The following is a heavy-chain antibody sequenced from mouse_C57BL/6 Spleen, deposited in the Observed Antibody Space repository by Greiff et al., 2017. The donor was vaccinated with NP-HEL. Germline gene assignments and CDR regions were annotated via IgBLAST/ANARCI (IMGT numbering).Heavy chain of an antibody. Sequence: VHVKQSGAELVRPGASVKLSCTASGFNIKDYYMHWVKQRPEQGLEWIGRIDPEDGDTEYAPKFQGKATMTADTSSNTAYLQLSSLTSEDTAVYYCTTGLLRSFDYWGQGTTLTVSS. CDR1: GFNIKDYY. J-gene: IGHJ2*01. CDR2: IDPEDGDT. V-gene: IGHV14-1*01. CDR3: TTGLLRSFDY. D-gene: IGHD2-3*01.